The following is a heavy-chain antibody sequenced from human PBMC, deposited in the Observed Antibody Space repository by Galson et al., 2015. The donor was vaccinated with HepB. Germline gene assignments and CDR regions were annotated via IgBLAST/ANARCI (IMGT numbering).Heavy chain of an antibody. CDR3: AKVGGYSLFDAFDV. V-gene: IGHV3-23*01. J-gene: IGHJ3*01. CDR2: ISGSDDST. CDR1: GFMSSNYA. Sequence: SLRLSCAASGFMSSNYAMSWVRQAPGKGLEWVSAISGSDDSTYYPDSVKGRFTISRDNSENTLYLQMSSLRADDTAVYYCAKVGGYSLFDAFDVWGHGTMVTVSS. D-gene: IGHD4-11*01.